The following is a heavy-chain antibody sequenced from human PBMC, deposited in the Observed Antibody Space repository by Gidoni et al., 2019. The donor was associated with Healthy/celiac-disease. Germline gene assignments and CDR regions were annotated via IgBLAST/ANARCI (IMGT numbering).Heavy chain of an antibody. CDR1: GGSISSSSYY. CDR2: IYYSGST. D-gene: IGHD2-21*01. V-gene: IGHV4-39*01. Sequence: QLQLQESGPGLVKPSETLSLTCTVSGGSISSSSYYWGWIRQPPGKGLEWIGSIYYSGSTYYNPSLKSRVTISVDTSKNQFSLKLSSVTAADTAVYYCAGATYSPTLSYYYYYYMDVWGKGTTVTVSS. J-gene: IGHJ6*03. CDR3: AGATYSPTLSYYYYYYMDV.